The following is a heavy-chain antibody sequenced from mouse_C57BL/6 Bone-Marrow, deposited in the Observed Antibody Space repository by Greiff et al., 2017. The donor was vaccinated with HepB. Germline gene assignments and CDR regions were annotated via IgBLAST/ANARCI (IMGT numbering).Heavy chain of an antibody. CDR2: IYPRSGNT. CDR1: GYTFTSYG. CDR3: ARRGLPGNYFDY. Sequence: QVQLQQSGAELARPGASVKLSCKASGYTFTSYGISWVKQRTGQGLEWIGEIYPRSGNTYYNEKFKGKATLTADKSPSTAYMELRSLTSEDSAVYFCARRGLPGNYFDYWGQGTTLTVSS. V-gene: IGHV1-81*01. J-gene: IGHJ2*01.